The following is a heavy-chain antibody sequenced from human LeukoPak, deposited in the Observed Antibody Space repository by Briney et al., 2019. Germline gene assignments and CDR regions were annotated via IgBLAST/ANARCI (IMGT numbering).Heavy chain of an antibody. J-gene: IGHJ4*02. D-gene: IGHD3-10*01. CDR1: GYTFTGYY. V-gene: IGHV1-2*02. Sequence: ASVKVSCKASGYTFTGYYMHWVRQAPGQGLEWMGWINPNSGGTNYAQKLQGRVTMTRDTSISTAYMELSRLRSDDTAVYYCARDSVGGSGMGDYWGQGTLVTVSS. CDR3: ARDSVGGSGMGDY. CDR2: INPNSGGT.